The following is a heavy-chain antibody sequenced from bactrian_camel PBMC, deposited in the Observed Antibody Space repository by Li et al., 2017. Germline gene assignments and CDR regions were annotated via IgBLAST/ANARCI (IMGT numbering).Heavy chain of an antibody. V-gene: IGHV3S53*01. CDR2: IESDGST. CDR3: AAHNQGDYCGLGTEGFMY. CDR1: ERGLNRNC. Sequence: HVQLVESGGDSVQAGGSLKLSCVASERGLNRNCMGWFRRIPDREREGVAGIESDGSTSYADSVKGRFTISQDSAKNILYLQMTSLKPEDSGVYYCAAHNQGDYCGLGTEGFMYWGQGTQVTVS. J-gene: IGHJ4*01. D-gene: IGHD1*01.